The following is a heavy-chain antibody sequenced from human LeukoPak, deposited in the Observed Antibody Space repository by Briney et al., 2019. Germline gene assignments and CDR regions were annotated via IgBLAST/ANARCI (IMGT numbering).Heavy chain of an antibody. CDR3: ATAVYYDSSGYT. D-gene: IGHD3-22*01. V-gene: IGHV1-24*01. J-gene: IGHJ5*02. CDR2: SDPEDGET. CDR1: GYTLTELS. Sequence: SSVKVSCKVSGYTLTELSMHWVRQAPGKGLAGMGCSDPEDGETIYAQKFQGRVTMNEDTSTDTAYMELSSLRSEDTGVYYCATAVYYDSSGYTWGQGTLVTVSS.